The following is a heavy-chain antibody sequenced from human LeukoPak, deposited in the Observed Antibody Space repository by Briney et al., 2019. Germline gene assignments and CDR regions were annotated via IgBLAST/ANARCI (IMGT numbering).Heavy chain of an antibody. CDR3: AKVKSAGDYYYMDV. J-gene: IGHJ6*03. CDR1: GFTFSSYS. D-gene: IGHD3-10*01. Sequence: GGSLRLSCAASGFTFSSYSMNWVRQAPGKGLEWVSSISSSSSYIYYADSVKGRFTISRDNAKNSLYLQMNSLRAEDTAVYYCAKVKSAGDYYYMDVWGKGTTVTVSS. V-gene: IGHV3-21*01. CDR2: ISSSSSYI.